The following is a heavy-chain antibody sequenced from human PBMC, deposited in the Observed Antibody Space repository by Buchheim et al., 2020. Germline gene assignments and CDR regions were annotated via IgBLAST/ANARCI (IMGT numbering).Heavy chain of an antibody. CDR3: AGGPLLWFRESTPRCDY. Sequence: QVQLVQSGAEVKKPGASVKVSCKASGYTFTSYDINWVRQATGQGLEWMGWMNPNSGNTGHAQKFQGRVTMTRNTSISTAYMELSRLRSEETAVYYCAGGPLLWFRESTPRCDYWGQGTL. CDR2: MNPNSGNT. J-gene: IGHJ4*02. V-gene: IGHV1-8*01. CDR1: GYTFTSYD. D-gene: IGHD3-10*01.